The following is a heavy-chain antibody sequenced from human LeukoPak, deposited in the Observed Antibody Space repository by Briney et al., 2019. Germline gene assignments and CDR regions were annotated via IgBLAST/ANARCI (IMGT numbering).Heavy chain of an antibody. J-gene: IGHJ4*02. CDR1: GYTFTNYD. V-gene: IGHV1-8*01. CDR2: MNPNSGNT. D-gene: IGHD1-26*01. CDR3: ARGAFRVGATVPGY. Sequence: ASVKVSCKASGYTFTNYDINWVRQATGQGLEWMGWMNPNSGNTGYAQKFQGRVTMTRNTSISTAYMELSRLRSDNTAVYYCARGAFRVGATVPGYWGQGTLVTVSS.